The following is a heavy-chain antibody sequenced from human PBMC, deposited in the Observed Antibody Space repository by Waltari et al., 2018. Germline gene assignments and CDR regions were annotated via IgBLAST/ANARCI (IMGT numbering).Heavy chain of an antibody. CDR2: ISGSGGST. CDR1: GFTFSTYA. CDR3: AKDRLYYGMDV. V-gene: IGHV3-23*01. J-gene: IGHJ6*02. Sequence: EVQLLESGGGLVQPGGSLRLSCTASGFTFSTYAMNWVRQAPGRGLESVSTISGSGGSTYYADSVKGRFTISRDNSKNTQYLQMNSLRAEDSAVYYCAKDRLYYGMDVWGQGTTVTVSS.